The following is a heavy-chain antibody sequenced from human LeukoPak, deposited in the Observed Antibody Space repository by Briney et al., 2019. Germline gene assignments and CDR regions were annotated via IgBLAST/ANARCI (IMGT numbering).Heavy chain of an antibody. CDR3: ARVGYSSSWHSGSAFDF. D-gene: IGHD6-13*01. CDR1: GFTFSTYN. Sequence: GGSLRLSCAASGFTFSTYNMNWVRQAPGKGLEWVAYIYNSENPIKYADSVKGRFTISRDNAKKSLYLQMNSLRVEDTAIYYCARVGYSSSWHSGSAFDFWGQGTVVTVSS. J-gene: IGHJ3*01. CDR2: IYNSENPI. V-gene: IGHV3-48*03.